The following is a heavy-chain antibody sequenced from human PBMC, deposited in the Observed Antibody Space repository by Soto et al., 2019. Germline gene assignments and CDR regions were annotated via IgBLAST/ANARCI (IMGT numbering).Heavy chain of an antibody. CDR1: GFTFSSYA. CDR2: ISGSGGST. J-gene: IGHJ6*03. D-gene: IGHD3-3*01. Sequence: GGSLRLSCAASGFTFSSYAMSWVRQAPGKGLEWVSAISGSGGSTYYADSVKGRFTISRDNSKNTLYLQMSSLRAEDTAVYYCAKAPRITIFGVAPPLYYYNYMDVWGKGTTVTVSS. V-gene: IGHV3-23*01. CDR3: AKAPRITIFGVAPPLYYYNYMDV.